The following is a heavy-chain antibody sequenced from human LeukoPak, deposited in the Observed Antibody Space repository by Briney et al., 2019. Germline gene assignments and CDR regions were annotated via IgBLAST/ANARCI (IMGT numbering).Heavy chain of an antibody. CDR2: IYYSGST. CDR1: GGSIISSTFY. D-gene: IGHD4-17*01. Sequence: PSETLSLTCTVSGGSIISSTFYWGWVRQPPGKGLEWIGSIYYSGSTYYSPSLKSRVTISVDTSKNQFSLKLSSVTAADTAVYYCARGGYGDYADYWGQGTLVTVSS. V-gene: IGHV4-39*01. CDR3: ARGGYGDYADY. J-gene: IGHJ4*02.